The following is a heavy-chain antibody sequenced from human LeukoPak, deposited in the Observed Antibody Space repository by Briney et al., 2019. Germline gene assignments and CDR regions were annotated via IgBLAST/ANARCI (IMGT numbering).Heavy chain of an antibody. J-gene: IGHJ4*02. CDR2: IKSKTDGGTT. Sequence: PGGSLRLSCAASGFTFSNAWMSWVRQAPGKGLEWVGRIKSKTDGGTTDYAAPVKGRFTISREDSKNTLYLQKNSLKTEDTAVYYCTTEPLRVAADYNFDYWGQGTLVTVSS. CDR1: GFTFSNAW. D-gene: IGHD4-11*01. CDR3: TTEPLRVAADYNFDY. V-gene: IGHV3-15*01.